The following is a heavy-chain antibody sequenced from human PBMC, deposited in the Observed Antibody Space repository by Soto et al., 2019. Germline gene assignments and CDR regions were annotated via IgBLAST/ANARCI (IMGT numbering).Heavy chain of an antibody. CDR1: GASISSGGYY. CDR3: ASGRTYYYGSGSYGFDY. Sequence: SETLSLTCTVSGASISSGGYYWIWILQHPGRGLECVGYIYYSGNTYYSPSLKSRLTVSLDTSKNQFSLELSSVTAADTAMYYCASGRTYYYGSGSYGFDYWGQGNPVTVSS. V-gene: IGHV4-31*03. D-gene: IGHD3-10*01. J-gene: IGHJ4*02. CDR2: IYYSGNT.